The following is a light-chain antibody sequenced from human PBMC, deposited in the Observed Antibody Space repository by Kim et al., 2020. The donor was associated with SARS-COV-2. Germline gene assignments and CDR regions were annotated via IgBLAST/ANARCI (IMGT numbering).Light chain of an antibody. Sequence: DIQMTQSPSSLSASVGDRVTITCQASQDISNYLNWYQQKPGKAPKLLIYDASNLETGVPSRFSGSGSGTDFTFTISSLQPEDVATYYCQQYNSLPPTFGQGTKVDIK. CDR1: QDISNY. CDR2: DAS. V-gene: IGKV1-33*01. CDR3: QQYNSLPPT. J-gene: IGKJ1*01.